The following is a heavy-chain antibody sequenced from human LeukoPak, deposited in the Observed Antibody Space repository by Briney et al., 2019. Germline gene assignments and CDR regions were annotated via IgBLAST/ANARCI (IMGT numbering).Heavy chain of an antibody. Sequence: SETLSLTCAVSGGSISSGGYSWSWIRQPPGKGLEWIGYIYYSGSTYYNPSLKSRVTISVDTSKNQFSLKLSSVTAADTAVYYCARGRLRLGELSFTDYYYYMDVWGKGTTVTISS. CDR2: IYYSGST. J-gene: IGHJ6*03. V-gene: IGHV4-61*08. CDR3: ARGRLRLGELSFTDYYYYMDV. D-gene: IGHD3-16*02. CDR1: GGSISSGGYS.